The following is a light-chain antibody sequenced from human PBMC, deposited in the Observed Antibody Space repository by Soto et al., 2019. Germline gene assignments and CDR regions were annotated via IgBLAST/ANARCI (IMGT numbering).Light chain of an antibody. Sequence: QSALTQPASVSGSPGQSITISCTGSSSAVGSYRHVSWYQQHPGTAPKLIIYEVTNRPSGVSNRFSGSKSGNTASLTISGLQAEDEADYYCSSYTTSTTPGVLFGGGTKLTVL. V-gene: IGLV2-14*02. CDR3: SSYTTSTTPGVL. J-gene: IGLJ2*01. CDR2: EVT. CDR1: SSAVGSYRH.